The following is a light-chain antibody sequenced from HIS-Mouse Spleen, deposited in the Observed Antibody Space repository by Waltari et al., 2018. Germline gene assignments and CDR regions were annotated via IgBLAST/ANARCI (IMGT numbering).Light chain of an antibody. V-gene: IGLV2-14*03. CDR1: SRDVGGYNY. CDR2: DVS. J-gene: IGLJ2*01. CDR3: SSYTSSSFNVV. Sequence: QSALTQPASVSGSPGPSITISCTGTSRDVGGYNYVPWYQQHPGKAPKLMIYDVSNRPSGVSNRFSGSKSGNTASLTISGLQAEDEADYYCSSYTSSSFNVVFGGGTKLTVL.